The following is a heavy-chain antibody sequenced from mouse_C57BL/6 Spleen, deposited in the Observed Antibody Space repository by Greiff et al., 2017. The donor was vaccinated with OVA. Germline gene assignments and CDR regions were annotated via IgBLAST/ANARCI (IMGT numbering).Heavy chain of an antibody. Sequence: VHLVESGPGLVAPSQSLSITCTVSGFSLTSYGVDRVRQPPGTGLEWLGVIWGGGSTNYNSALMSRLSISKDNSKSQVFLKMNSLQTDDTAMDYCAKHRAYYDYDDGYAMDYWGQGTSVTVSS. CDR2: IWGGGST. J-gene: IGHJ4*01. V-gene: IGHV2-9*01. D-gene: IGHD2-4*01. CDR3: AKHRAYYDYDDGYAMDY. CDR1: GFSLTSYG.